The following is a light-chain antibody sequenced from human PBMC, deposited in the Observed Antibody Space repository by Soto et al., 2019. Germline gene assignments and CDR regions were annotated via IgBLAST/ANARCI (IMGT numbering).Light chain of an antibody. CDR1: QSLSSR. Sequence: DIHMTQSPSTLSASVGDRVTITCQASQSLSSRLAWYQQKPGKAPELLIYDASSLKSGVPSRFSGSESGTEVTLTISSLQPDDFGTYYCQQYNNFWTFGQGTKVDIK. V-gene: IGKV1-5*01. CDR2: DAS. J-gene: IGKJ1*01. CDR3: QQYNNFWT.